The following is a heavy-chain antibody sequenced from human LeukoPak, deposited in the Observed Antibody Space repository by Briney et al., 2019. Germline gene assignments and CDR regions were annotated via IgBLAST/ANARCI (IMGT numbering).Heavy chain of an antibody. CDR2: IYYSGST. J-gene: IGHJ2*01. V-gene: IGHV4-30-4*08. D-gene: IGHD3-22*01. Sequence: PSETLSLTCTVSGGSISSGDYYWSWIRQPPGKGLEWIGYIYYSGSTYYNPSLKSRVTISVDTSKNQFSLKLSSVTAADTAVYYCARAEEGHVNGYSAFWYFDLWGRGTLVTVSS. CDR1: GGSISSGDYY. CDR3: ARAEEGHVNGYSAFWYFDL.